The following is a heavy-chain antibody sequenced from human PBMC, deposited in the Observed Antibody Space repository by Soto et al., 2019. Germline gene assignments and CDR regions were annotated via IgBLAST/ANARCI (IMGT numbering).Heavy chain of an antibody. Sequence: QVQLVQSGAEVKKPGSSVKVSCKASGGTFSSYAISWVRQAPGQGLEWMGGIIPIFGTANYAQKFQGRVTITADESTSTAYMELSSLRSEDTAVYYCVRAPRGGTAHTYKGFDYWGQGTLVTVSS. V-gene: IGHV1-69*01. CDR2: IIPIFGTA. CDR1: GGTFSSYA. CDR3: VRAPRGGTAHTYKGFDY. D-gene: IGHD3-16*01. J-gene: IGHJ4*02.